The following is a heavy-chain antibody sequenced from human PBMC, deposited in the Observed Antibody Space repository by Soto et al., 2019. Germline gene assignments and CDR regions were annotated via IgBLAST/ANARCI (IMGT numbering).Heavy chain of an antibody. D-gene: IGHD3-22*01. J-gene: IGHJ4*02. CDR1: GFTFSSYS. Sequence: EVQLVESGGGLVKPGGSLRLSCAASGFTFSSYSMNWVRQAPGKGLEWVSSISSSSSYIYYADSVKGRFTISRDNAKNSLYLQMNSLRAEDMAVYYCARDSYDSSGYSTPFDYWGQGTLVTVSS. V-gene: IGHV3-21*01. CDR2: ISSSSSYI. CDR3: ARDSYDSSGYSTPFDY.